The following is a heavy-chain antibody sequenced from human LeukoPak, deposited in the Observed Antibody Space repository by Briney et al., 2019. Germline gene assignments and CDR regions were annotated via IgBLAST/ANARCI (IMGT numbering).Heavy chain of an antibody. CDR2: ISYDGSNK. D-gene: IGHD6-13*01. CDR1: GFTFSRYG. Sequence: QTGGSLRLSCAASGFTFSRYGMHWVRQAPGKGLEWVAVISYDGSNKYYADSVKGRFTISRDNSKNTLYLQMNSLRAEDTAVYYCAKSTLGSSWFDYWGQGTLVTVSS. CDR3: AKSTLGSSWFDY. V-gene: IGHV3-30*18. J-gene: IGHJ4*02.